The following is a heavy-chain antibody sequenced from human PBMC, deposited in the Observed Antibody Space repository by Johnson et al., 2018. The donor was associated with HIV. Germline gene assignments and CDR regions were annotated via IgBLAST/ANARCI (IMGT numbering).Heavy chain of an antibody. CDR3: ARLIAVVIDGFDI. V-gene: IGHV3-9*01. J-gene: IGHJ3*02. CDR2: ISWNGDSI. D-gene: IGHD3-22*01. CDR1: GFTFDDYA. Sequence: VQLVESGGGLVQPGGSLRLSCAASGFTFDDYAMHWVRQAPGKGLEWVSGISWNGDSIGYVDSVKGRFTISRDNAKNSLYLQMNTLRAEETAVYYCARLIAVVIDGFDIWCQGTMVTVSA.